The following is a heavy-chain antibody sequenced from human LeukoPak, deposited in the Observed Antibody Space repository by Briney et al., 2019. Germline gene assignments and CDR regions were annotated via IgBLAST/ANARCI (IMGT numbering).Heavy chain of an antibody. D-gene: IGHD3-16*01. CDR3: ARERFTEGQPSYFDY. Sequence: PGGSLRLSCAASGFTFSSYNMNWVRQAPGKGLEWVSSISSGSSYIYYPDSLKGQFTISRDHAKNSLYLQMNSLRAEDTAVYYCARERFTEGQPSYFDYWGQGTLVTVSS. V-gene: IGHV3-21*01. CDR2: ISSGSSYI. J-gene: IGHJ4*02. CDR1: GFTFSSYN.